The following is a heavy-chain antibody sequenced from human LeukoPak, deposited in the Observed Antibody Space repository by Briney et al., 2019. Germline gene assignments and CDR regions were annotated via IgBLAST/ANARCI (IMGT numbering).Heavy chain of an antibody. CDR1: GFTFSSYG. D-gene: IGHD3-9*01. Sequence: GGSLRLSCAASGFTFSSYGMHWVRQAPGKGLEWVANINPDGSEKYYVDSVKGQFTISRDNAKNSLTLQMDSLGAEDTAVYYCARGGWGYYDILTGPPAFYFFDLWGHGTLVTVSS. V-gene: IGHV3-7*01. CDR3: ARGGWGYYDILTGPPAFYFFDL. J-gene: IGHJ2*01. CDR2: INPDGSEK.